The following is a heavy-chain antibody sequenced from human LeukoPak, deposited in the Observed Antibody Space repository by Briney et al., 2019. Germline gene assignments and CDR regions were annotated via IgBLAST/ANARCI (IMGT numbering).Heavy chain of an antibody. Sequence: PGGSLRLSCAASGFTFSSYAMSWVRQAPGKGLEWVSSISGRDTSTYYADSVKGRFTISRDNSKNTLYLQMNSLRADDTAVYYCAREAVMPVAPVKIGTSDRPLYEYYGLDVWGQGTTVTVS. CDR3: AREAVMPVAPVKIGTSDRPLYEYYGLDV. J-gene: IGHJ6*02. V-gene: IGHV3-23*01. CDR1: GFTFSSYA. D-gene: IGHD1/OR15-1a*01. CDR2: ISGRDTST.